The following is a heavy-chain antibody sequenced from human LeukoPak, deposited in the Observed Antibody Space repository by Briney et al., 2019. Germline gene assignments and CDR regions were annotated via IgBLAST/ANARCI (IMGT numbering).Heavy chain of an antibody. J-gene: IGHJ4*02. CDR2: INHSGSP. Sequence: KPSETLSLTCAVYGGSFSGYYWSWIRQPPGKGLECIGEINHSGSPNFNPSLKSRVTISRDTSKNQFSLKLTSVTAADTAVYFCARGDPAVTDGALDSWGQGTLVTVSA. CDR1: GGSFSGYY. D-gene: IGHD2-21*02. V-gene: IGHV4-34*01. CDR3: ARGDPAVTDGALDS.